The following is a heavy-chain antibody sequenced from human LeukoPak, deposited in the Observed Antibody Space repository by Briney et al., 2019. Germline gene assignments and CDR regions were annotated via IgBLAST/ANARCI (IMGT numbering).Heavy chain of an antibody. Sequence: ASVKVSCKASGYTFTSYGISWVRQAPGQGLEWMGWISTHNGNTHYAQKLQGRVTMTTDTSTSTAYMELRSLRSDDTAVYYCARRCGGDCYAFDSWGQGTLVTVSS. CDR2: ISTHNGNT. V-gene: IGHV1-18*01. CDR1: GYTFTSYG. J-gene: IGHJ4*02. CDR3: ARRCGGDCYAFDS. D-gene: IGHD2-21*02.